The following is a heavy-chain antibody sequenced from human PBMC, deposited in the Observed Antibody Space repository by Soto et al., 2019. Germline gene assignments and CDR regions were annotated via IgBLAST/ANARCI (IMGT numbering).Heavy chain of an antibody. D-gene: IGHD3-10*01. CDR1: GFSFSSYS. V-gene: IGHV3-48*02. J-gene: IGHJ6*02. CDR2: ISSRSDVI. CDR3: ARPGQGVLFYYAMDV. Sequence: EVQLVESGGGLVQPGGSLRLSCAASGFSFSSYSMNWVRQAPGKGLEWISYISSRSDVIYYADSLKGRFTVSRDNAKNSLYLQMNSLGDEDSAVYYCARPGQGVLFYYAMDVWGQRTTVTVSS.